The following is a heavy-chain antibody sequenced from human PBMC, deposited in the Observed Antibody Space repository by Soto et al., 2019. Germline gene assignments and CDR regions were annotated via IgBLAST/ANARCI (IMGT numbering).Heavy chain of an antibody. CDR3: ASGGSCEDR. CDR1: GFTFSRFW. D-gene: IGHD3-16*01. V-gene: IGHV3-74*01. CDR2: LNGDGSRT. J-gene: IGHJ5*02. Sequence: EAQLVESGGGLVQPGGSLRLSCAASGFTFSRFWMNWVRQAPGKGLVWISSLNGDGSRTRYADFVKGRFTISRDNAKNTVYLQMNSLRAEDTAVYFCASGGSCEDRWGQGTLVSVSS.